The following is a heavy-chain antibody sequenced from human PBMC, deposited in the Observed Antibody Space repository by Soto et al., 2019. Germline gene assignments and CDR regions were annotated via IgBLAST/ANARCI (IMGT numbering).Heavy chain of an antibody. J-gene: IGHJ3*01. CDR1: GGSFTGYY. Sequence: QVQLKQWGAGLLKPSETLSLTCAVNGGSFTGYYWTYIRQSPEKGLEWIGEVKHRGSTTYNPSLKSRVTISVDASNNQFSLNLSSVTAADTAVYYCARSPPFSSFRGFDVWGQGTMVTVSS. D-gene: IGHD6-6*01. V-gene: IGHV4-34*02. CDR2: VKHRGST. CDR3: ARSPPFSSFRGFDV.